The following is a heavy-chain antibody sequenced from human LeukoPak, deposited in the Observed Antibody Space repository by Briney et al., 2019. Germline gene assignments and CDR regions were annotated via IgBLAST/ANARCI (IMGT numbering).Heavy chain of an antibody. D-gene: IGHD1-26*01. V-gene: IGHV3-11*04. CDR3: ASSYSGSYSEQNY. CDR2: ISSSSSTI. J-gene: IGHJ4*02. CDR1: GFPFSDYY. Sequence: GGSLRLSCAASGFPFSDYYMTWIRQAPGKGLEWVSYISSSSSTIYYADSVKGLFTISRDNAKNSLYLQMNSLRAEDTAVYYCASSYSGSYSEQNYWGQGTLVTVSS.